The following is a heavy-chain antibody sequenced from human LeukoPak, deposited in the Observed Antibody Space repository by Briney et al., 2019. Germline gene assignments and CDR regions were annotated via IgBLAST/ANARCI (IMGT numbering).Heavy chain of an antibody. V-gene: IGHV1-24*01. Sequence: ASVKVSCKVSGYTLTELSMHWVRQAPGKGLEWMGGFDPEDGETIYAQKFQGRVTMTEDTSTDTAYMELSSLRSEDTAVYYCAALYSSSWYRTDAFDIWGQGTMVTVSS. CDR2: FDPEDGET. J-gene: IGHJ3*02. D-gene: IGHD6-13*01. CDR3: AALYSSSWYRTDAFDI. CDR1: GYTLTELS.